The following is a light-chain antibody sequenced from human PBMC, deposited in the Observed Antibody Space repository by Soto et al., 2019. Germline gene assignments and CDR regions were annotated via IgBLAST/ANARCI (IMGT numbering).Light chain of an antibody. V-gene: IGLV2-14*01. CDR1: SSDIGAYNY. J-gene: IGLJ1*01. CDR3: SSYTSSATDV. CDR2: DVS. Sequence: QSALTQPASVSGSPGQSITISCTGTSSDIGAYNYVSWYQQHPGKAPKLMIYDVSNRPSGFSNRFSGSKSGNTASLTISGLQAEDEADYYCSSYTSSATDVFGTGTKLTVL.